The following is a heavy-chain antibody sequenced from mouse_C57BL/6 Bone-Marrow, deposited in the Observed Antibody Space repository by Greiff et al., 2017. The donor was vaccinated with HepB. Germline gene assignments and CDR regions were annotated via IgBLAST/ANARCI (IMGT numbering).Heavy chain of an antibody. J-gene: IGHJ2*01. V-gene: IGHV5-12*01. Sequence: DVHLVESGGGLVQPGGSLKLSCAASGFTFSDYYMYWVRQTPEKRLEWVAYISNGGGSTYYPDTVKGRFTISRDNAKNTLYLQMSRLKSEDTAMYYCAGGYWNYWGQGTTLTVSS. CDR1: GFTFSDYY. CDR3: AGGYWNY. D-gene: IGHD2-3*01. CDR2: ISNGGGST.